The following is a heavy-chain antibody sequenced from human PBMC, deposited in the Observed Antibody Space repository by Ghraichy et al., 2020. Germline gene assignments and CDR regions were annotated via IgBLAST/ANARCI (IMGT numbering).Heavy chain of an antibody. Sequence: GGSLRLSCAASGFTFSTYWMHWVRQAPGKGLVWVSCINNDGTSTSYADSVKGRFTISRDNAKNTLYLQINSLRAEDAAVYYCARDAYSYDIYYYYGMDVWGKGTTVTVSS. J-gene: IGHJ6*04. CDR2: INNDGTST. CDR3: ARDAYSYDIYYYYGMDV. D-gene: IGHD5-18*01. CDR1: GFTFSTYW. V-gene: IGHV3-74*01.